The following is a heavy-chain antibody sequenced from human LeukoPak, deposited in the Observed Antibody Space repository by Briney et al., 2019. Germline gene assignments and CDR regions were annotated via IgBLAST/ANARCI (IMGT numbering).Heavy chain of an antibody. V-gene: IGHV3-53*04. D-gene: IGHD3-22*01. Sequence: GGSLRLSCAASGFTVSSNYMSWVRQAPGKGLEWVSVIYSGGSTYYADSVKGRFTISRHNSKNTLYLQMNSLRAEDTAVYYCARGFAYNYDSSGSADGDYWGQGSLVTVSS. CDR1: GFTVSSNY. J-gene: IGHJ4*02. CDR3: ARGFAYNYDSSGSADGDY. CDR2: IYSGGST.